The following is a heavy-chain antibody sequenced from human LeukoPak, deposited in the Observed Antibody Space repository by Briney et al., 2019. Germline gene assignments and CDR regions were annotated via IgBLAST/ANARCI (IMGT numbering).Heavy chain of an antibody. CDR1: AYTFISYY. D-gene: IGHD3-10*01. CDR2: ISAYNGNT. CDR3: ARLWFGELDWFDP. V-gene: IGHV1-18*04. J-gene: IGHJ5*02. Sequence: ASVKVSCKASAYTFISYYMHWVRQAPGQGLEWMGWISAYNGNTNYAQKLQGRVTMTTDTSTSTAYMELRSLRSDDTAVYYCARLWFGELDWFDPWGQGTLVTVSS.